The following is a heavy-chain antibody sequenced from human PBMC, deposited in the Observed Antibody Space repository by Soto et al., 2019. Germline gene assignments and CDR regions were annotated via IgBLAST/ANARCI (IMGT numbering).Heavy chain of an antibody. V-gene: IGHV1-3*01. J-gene: IGHJ3*02. D-gene: IGHD5-12*01. CDR3: AGDEAERWLQSGAFDI. CDR2: INAGNGNT. Sequence: QVQLVQSGAEVKKPGASVKVSCKASGYTFTSYAMHWVRQAPGQRLEWMGWINAGNGNTKYSQKFQGRVTITRDTSASTAYMELSSLRSEDTAVYYCAGDEAERWLQSGAFDIWGQGTMVTVSS. CDR1: GYTFTSYA.